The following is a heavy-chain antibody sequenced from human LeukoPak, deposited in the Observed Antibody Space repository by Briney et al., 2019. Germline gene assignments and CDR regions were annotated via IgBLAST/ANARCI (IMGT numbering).Heavy chain of an antibody. V-gene: IGHV4-39*07. Sequence: SETLSLTCTVSGGSISTSNYYWGWIRQPPGKGLEWIGSIYHSWSTYYNPSLKSRVTISVDTSKNQFSLKLSSVTAADTAVYYCARDPPDYDILTGYNFDPWGQGTLVTVSS. CDR3: ARDPPDYDILTGYNFDP. J-gene: IGHJ5*02. D-gene: IGHD3-9*01. CDR1: GGSISTSNYY. CDR2: IYHSWST.